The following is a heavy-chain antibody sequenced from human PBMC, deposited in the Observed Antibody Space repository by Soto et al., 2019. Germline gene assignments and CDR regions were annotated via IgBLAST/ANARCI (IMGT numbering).Heavy chain of an antibody. J-gene: IGHJ6*03. CDR2: IYYSGST. V-gene: IGHV4-39*01. CDR3: ARHVEAGRYYYYMDV. Sequence: SETLSLTCTVSGGSISSSSYYWGWIRQPPGKGLEWIGSIYYSGSTYYNPSLKSRVTISVDTSKNQFSLKLSSVTAADTAVYYCARHVEAGRYYYYMDVWGKGTTVTVSS. CDR1: GGSISSSSYY. D-gene: IGHD3-10*01.